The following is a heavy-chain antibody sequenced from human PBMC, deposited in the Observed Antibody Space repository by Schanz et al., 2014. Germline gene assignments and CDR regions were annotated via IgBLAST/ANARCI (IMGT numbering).Heavy chain of an antibody. D-gene: IGHD2-2*01. CDR1: GASISSRDFY. J-gene: IGHJ4*02. CDR2: ISYSGRT. V-gene: IGHV4-30-4*08. CDR3: SRGECSSTSCHEVADPGD. Sequence: QVQLQESGPGLVKPSPTLSLTCTVSGASISSRDFYWSWIRQFPGKGLEWIGYISYSGRTYYSPSLRDRLTMSVDTSKNQFSLRRSAVTAADTAIYYCSRGECSSTSCHEVADPGDWVQGTLVAVSS.